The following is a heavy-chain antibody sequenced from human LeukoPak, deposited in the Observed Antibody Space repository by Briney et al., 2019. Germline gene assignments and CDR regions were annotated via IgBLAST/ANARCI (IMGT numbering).Heavy chain of an antibody. CDR2: IKQDGSEK. J-gene: IGHJ3*02. Sequence: GGSLRLSCAASGFTFNNYWMSWFRQAPGKGLEWVANIKQDGSEKYYVGSVKGGFTISRDNAKDSLYLQMNSLRAEDTAVYYCARGLFDIWGQGTMVTVSS. CDR3: ARGLFDI. V-gene: IGHV3-7*03. CDR1: GFTFNNYW.